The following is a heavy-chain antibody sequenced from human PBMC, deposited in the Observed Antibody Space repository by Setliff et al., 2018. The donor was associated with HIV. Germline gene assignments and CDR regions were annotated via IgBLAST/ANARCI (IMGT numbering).Heavy chain of an antibody. Sequence: SEALSLTCTVSGGSFIGSSFQSTWIRQTPGKGLEWIADIAYSGTTMYTNYNPSLESRVIVSEDTSREQFFLKLTSVTADDTAIYYCARGPPFAYWGQGLLVTVSS. V-gene: IGHV4-39*07. J-gene: IGHJ4*02. CDR1: GGSFIGSSFQ. CDR3: ARGPPFAY. CDR2: IAYSGTTMYT.